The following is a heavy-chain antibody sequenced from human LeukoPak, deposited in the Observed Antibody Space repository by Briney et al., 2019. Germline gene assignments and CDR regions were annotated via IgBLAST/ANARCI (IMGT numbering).Heavy chain of an antibody. V-gene: IGHV4-39*07. CDR2: IYYSGST. CDR1: GGSISSSSYY. Sequence: SETLSLTCTASGGSISSSSYYWGWIRQPPGKGLEWIGSIYYSGSTYYNPSLKSRVTISVDTSKNQFSLKLSSVSAADTAVYYCATGGDFQYFQHWGQGTLVTVSS. J-gene: IGHJ1*01. CDR3: ATGGDFQYFQH. D-gene: IGHD2-21*02.